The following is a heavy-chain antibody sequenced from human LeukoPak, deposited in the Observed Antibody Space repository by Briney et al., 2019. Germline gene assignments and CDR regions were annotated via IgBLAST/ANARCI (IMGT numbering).Heavy chain of an antibody. D-gene: IGHD3-3*01. CDR2: FDPEHAEI. CDR3: ATRGSDFWSGFDY. V-gene: IGHV1-24*01. Sequence: ASVTVSCKLSGNTLRELPIQWVRQAGGKGLEWMAGFDPEHAEIVYAQKFQGRVTMTEDTSTNTAYMELTSLTSDDTALYYCATRGSDFWSGFDYWGQGTQVTVSS. CDR1: GNTLRELP. J-gene: IGHJ4*02.